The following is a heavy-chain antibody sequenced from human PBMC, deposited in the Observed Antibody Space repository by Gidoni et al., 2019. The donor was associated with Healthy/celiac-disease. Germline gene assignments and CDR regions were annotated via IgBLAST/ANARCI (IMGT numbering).Heavy chain of an antibody. Sequence: QVQLQESGPGLVKPSQTLSLTCTVSGGSLSSVGYYWSWIRQHPGKGLEWIGYIYYSGSTYYNPSLKSRVTISVDTSKNQFSLKLSSVTAADTAVYYCAREKSITIFGVVDEPDFDLWGRGTLVTVSS. CDR1: GGSLSSVGYY. J-gene: IGHJ2*01. D-gene: IGHD3-3*01. V-gene: IGHV4-31*03. CDR3: AREKSITIFGVVDEPDFDL. CDR2: IYYSGST.